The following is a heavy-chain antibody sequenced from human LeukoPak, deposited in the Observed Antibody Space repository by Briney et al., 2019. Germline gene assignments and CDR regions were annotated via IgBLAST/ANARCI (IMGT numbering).Heavy chain of an antibody. Sequence: PGRSLRLSCAASGFTFSSYGMHWVRQAPGKGLEWVSYIDTSGSSVQYADSVKGRFTISRDNAKNSLYLQLNSLRAEDTAVYYCARDLGYSYEEFDYWGQGTLVTVSS. J-gene: IGHJ4*02. D-gene: IGHD5-18*01. V-gene: IGHV3-48*04. CDR2: IDTSGSSV. CDR1: GFTFSSYG. CDR3: ARDLGYSYEEFDY.